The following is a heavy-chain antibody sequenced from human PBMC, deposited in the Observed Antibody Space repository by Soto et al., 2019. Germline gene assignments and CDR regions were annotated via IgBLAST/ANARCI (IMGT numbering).Heavy chain of an antibody. V-gene: IGHV1-46*01. Sequence: QVQLVQSGAEVKKPGASVKVSCKASGYTFTSYYMHWVRQAPGQGLEWMGIINPSGGSTSYAQEFQGRVTMTRDTSTSTVYMELSSLRSEDTAVYYCARWPAMAYTYYYGMDVWGQGTTVTASS. CDR2: INPSGGST. CDR1: GYTFTSYY. CDR3: ARWPAMAYTYYYGMDV. D-gene: IGHD5-18*01. J-gene: IGHJ6*02.